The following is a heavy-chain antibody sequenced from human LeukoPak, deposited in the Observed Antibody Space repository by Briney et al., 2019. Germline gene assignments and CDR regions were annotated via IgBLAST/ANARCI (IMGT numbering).Heavy chain of an antibody. CDR3: ARDGGYGDYKDAFDI. CDR2: INPENGGT. Sequence: ASVKVSCKASGYKFTGYYMHWVRQAPGQGLEWMGWINPENGGTNYAQNFQDWVTMTRDTSTSTAYMDLSRLRSDDTAVYYCARDGGYGDYKDAFDIWGQGTMVTVSS. V-gene: IGHV1-2*04. J-gene: IGHJ3*02. CDR1: GYKFTGYY. D-gene: IGHD4-17*01.